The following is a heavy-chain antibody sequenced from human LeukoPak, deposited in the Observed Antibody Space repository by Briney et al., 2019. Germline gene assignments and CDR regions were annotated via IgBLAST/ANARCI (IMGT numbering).Heavy chain of an antibody. V-gene: IGHV3-48*03. Sequence: PGGSLRLSCAASGFTFSSYEMNWVRQAPGKGLEWVSYISSSGSTIYYADSVKGRFTISRDNAKNSLYLQMNSLRAEDTAVYYCARDPSGRIVGSQIGGNWFDPWGQGTLVTVSS. D-gene: IGHD1-26*01. CDR3: ARDPSGRIVGSQIGGNWFDP. CDR1: GFTFSSYE. CDR2: ISSSGSTI. J-gene: IGHJ5*02.